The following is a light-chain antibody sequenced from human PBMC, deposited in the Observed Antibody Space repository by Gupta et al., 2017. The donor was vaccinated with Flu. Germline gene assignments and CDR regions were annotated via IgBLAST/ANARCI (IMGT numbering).Light chain of an antibody. CDR1: ALSEKY. V-gene: IGLV3-10*01. J-gene: IGLJ3*02. CDR2: EDN. CDR3: YSPDSSGHHWV. Sequence: SYDLTQPPSVSVSPGQTARITCSGDALSEKYSDWYQRKSGQAPVLVIYEDNKRPSGIPQRISGSISGTLATLTISGAQVEDEADYYCYSPDSSGHHWVFGGGTKLTVL.